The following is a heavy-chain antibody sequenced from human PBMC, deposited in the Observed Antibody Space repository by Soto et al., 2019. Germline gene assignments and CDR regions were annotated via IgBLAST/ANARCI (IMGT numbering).Heavy chain of an antibody. Sequence: GASVKVSCKASGYTFTSYGISWVRQAPGQGLERMGWISAYNGNTNYAQKLQGRVTMTTDTSTSTAYMELRSLRSDDTAVYYCARDQGWNYGYVSLSLDYWGQGTLVTVSS. CDR2: ISAYNGNT. J-gene: IGHJ4*02. V-gene: IGHV1-18*01. D-gene: IGHD1-7*01. CDR1: GYTFTSYG. CDR3: ARDQGWNYGYVSLSLDY.